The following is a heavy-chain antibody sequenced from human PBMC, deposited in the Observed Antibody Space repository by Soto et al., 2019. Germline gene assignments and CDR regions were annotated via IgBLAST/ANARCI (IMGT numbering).Heavy chain of an antibody. J-gene: IGHJ4*02. V-gene: IGHV4-4*02. CDR2: IYHSGST. D-gene: IGHD6-13*01. Sequence: SETLSLTCAVSGDSISSDKWWSWIRQPPGKGLQWIGEIYHSGSTKYNPSLKSRVIISVDKSKNQFSLKLSSVTDADTAVYYCASRHSSPYFDYWGQGTLVTVSS. CDR1: GDSISSDKW. CDR3: ASRHSSPYFDY.